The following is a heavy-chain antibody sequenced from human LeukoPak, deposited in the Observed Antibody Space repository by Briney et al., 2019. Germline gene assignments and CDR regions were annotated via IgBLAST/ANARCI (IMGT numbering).Heavy chain of an antibody. D-gene: IGHD1-14*01. V-gene: IGHV1-8*03. Sequence: ASVTVSCKASGYTFTSYDINWVRQATGQGLEWMGWMNPNSGNTGYAQKFQGRVTITRNTSISTAYMELSSLRSEDTAVYYCARGRENPWYNRGGGDFDPWGQGTLVTVSS. CDR3: ARGRENPWYNRGGGDFDP. J-gene: IGHJ5*02. CDR1: GYTFTSYD. CDR2: MNPNSGNT.